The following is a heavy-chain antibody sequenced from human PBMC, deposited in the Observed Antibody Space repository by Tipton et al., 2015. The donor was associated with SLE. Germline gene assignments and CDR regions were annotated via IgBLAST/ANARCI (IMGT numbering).Heavy chain of an antibody. CDR3: AREQQLDAFDI. D-gene: IGHD6-13*01. J-gene: IGHJ3*02. Sequence: SRVTISVDKSKNQFFLKLSSVTAADTAVYYCAREQQLDAFDIWGQGTMVTVSS. V-gene: IGHV4-4*02.